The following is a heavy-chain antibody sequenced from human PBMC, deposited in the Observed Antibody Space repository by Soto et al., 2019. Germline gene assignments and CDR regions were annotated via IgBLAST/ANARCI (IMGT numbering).Heavy chain of an antibody. J-gene: IGHJ4*02. D-gene: IGHD6-6*01. CDR1: GFTFSDFA. CDR3: ARAALANLPYFDS. V-gene: IGHV3-23*01. CDR2: FGGRDGGP. Sequence: EVQVLESGGGLVHPGGSLTLSCAGAGFTFSDFAMNGVRQAPGKGLEWVSAFGGRDGGPNYADSVRGRFTITRDNSMNTVYLQMDSLRADDTAIYYCARAALANLPYFDSWGQGTLVNVSS.